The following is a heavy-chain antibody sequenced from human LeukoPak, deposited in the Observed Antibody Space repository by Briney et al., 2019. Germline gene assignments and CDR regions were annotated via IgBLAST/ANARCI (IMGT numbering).Heavy chain of an antibody. CDR2: ISGSGGST. V-gene: IGHV3-23*01. J-gene: IGHJ4*02. D-gene: IGHD3-10*01. Sequence: GGSLRLSCAASVFTFSSYSMSWVRQAPWKGLEWVSAISGSGGSTYYADSVKGRFTISRDNSKNTLYLQMNSLRAEDTAVYYCARDVLLWFGEFDYWGQGTLVTVSS. CDR3: ARDVLLWFGEFDY. CDR1: VFTFSSYS.